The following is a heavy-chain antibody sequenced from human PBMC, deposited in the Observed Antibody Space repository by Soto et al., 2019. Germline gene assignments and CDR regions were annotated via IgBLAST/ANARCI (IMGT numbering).Heavy chain of an antibody. CDR3: ARNSGSYFDY. D-gene: IGHD1-26*01. V-gene: IGHV6-1*01. CDR2: TYSRSKWYN. CDR1: GDSVSSNTAT. Sequence: PSQTPSLTCAISGDSVSSNTATWNWLRQSPSRGLEWLGRTYSRSKWYNDSALSVKSRISINPDTSKNQFSLQLNSVTPEDTAVYFCARNSGSYFDYWGQGTLVTVSS. J-gene: IGHJ4*02.